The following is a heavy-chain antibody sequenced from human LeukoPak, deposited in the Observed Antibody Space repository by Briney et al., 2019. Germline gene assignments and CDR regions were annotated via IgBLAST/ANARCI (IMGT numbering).Heavy chain of an antibody. CDR1: GGTFSSYA. CDR3: AREGGLQLYYFDY. D-gene: IGHD5-18*01. CDR2: IIPIFGTA. V-gene: IGHV1-69*05. Sequence: SVKVSCKASGGTFSSYAISWVRQAPGQGLEWMGGIIPIFGTANYAQKLQGRVTMTTDTSTSTAYMELRSLRSDDTAVYYCAREGGLQLYYFDYWGQGTLVTVSS. J-gene: IGHJ4*02.